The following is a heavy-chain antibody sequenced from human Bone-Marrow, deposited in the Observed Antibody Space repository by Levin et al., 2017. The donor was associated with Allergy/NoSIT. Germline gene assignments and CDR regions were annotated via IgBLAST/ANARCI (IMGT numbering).Heavy chain of an antibody. V-gene: IGHV2-5*02. J-gene: IGHJ3*01. D-gene: IGHD4-17*01. CDR2: IYWDDDK. CDR3: AHIISDTSRTTSPLKDAFDF. Sequence: ESGPTLVKPTQTVALTCTFSGFSLSTHGVGVGWIRQPPGKALELLALIYWDDDKRYSPSLKTRLTLTKDTSKNQVVLTVTNMDPVDTGTYFCAHIISDTSRTTSPLKDAFDFWGQGTLVTVSS. CDR1: GFSLSTHGVG.